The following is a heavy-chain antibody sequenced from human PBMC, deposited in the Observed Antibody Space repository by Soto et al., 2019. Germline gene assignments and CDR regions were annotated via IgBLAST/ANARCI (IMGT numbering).Heavy chain of an antibody. D-gene: IGHD4-17*01. CDR3: AKDMKWGGMTTIHYFDS. J-gene: IGHJ4*02. Sequence: EVQLVESGGGLVQPGRSLRLSCVASGFTADDYAMHWVRQAPGKGLEWVSGISSNSDTIDYADSVKGRFTISRDNAKNSLFRRMDSLRPEDTALYYCAKDMKWGGMTTIHYFDSWGQGTRVTVSS. CDR2: ISSNSDTI. V-gene: IGHV3-9*02. CDR1: GFTADDYA.